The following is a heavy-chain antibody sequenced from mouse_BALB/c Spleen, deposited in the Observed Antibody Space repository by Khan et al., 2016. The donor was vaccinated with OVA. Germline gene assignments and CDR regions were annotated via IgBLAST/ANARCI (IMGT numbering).Heavy chain of an antibody. V-gene: IGHV3-1*02. J-gene: IGHJ4*01. Sequence: EVELVESGPDLVKPSQSLSLTCTVTGYSITSGYAWHWIRQFPGNKLEWMAYIYFSGSINYNPSLKSRISVTRDTSKNQFFLQLNYVTSEDTATXYCTSDGNYMDYWGQGTSVTVSS. CDR3: TSDGNYMDY. D-gene: IGHD2-1*01. CDR2: IYFSGSI. CDR1: GYSITSGYA.